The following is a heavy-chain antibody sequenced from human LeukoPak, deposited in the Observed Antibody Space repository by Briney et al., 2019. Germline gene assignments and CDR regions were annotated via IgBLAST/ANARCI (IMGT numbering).Heavy chain of an antibody. CDR3: TTDPASIWGSRGGGY. CDR1: GFTFRSYA. CDR2: IKRTADGGTT. D-gene: IGHD7-27*01. J-gene: IGHJ4*02. V-gene: IGHV3-15*01. Sequence: PGGSLRLSCVASGFTFRSYAMSWVRQAPGQGLEWVGCIKRTADGGTTDYAATVQGRFPVSRDDSKNTLYLQMNSLKTKDTDVYYCTTDPASIWGSRGGGYWGQGTLVTVSS.